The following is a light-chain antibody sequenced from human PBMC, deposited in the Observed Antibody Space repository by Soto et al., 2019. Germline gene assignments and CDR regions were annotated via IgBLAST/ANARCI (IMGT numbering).Light chain of an antibody. CDR3: HQYDTARRT. J-gene: IGKJ1*01. V-gene: IGKV3-20*01. CDR2: SAS. Sequence: EIVLPLAHGTLSLSPGERSTLSCMASQTFSSSHLAWYQQKPGQAPRLIIYSASTRATGIPDRFSGSGSGTDFTLTISRLEPEDFAVYYCHQYDTARRTFGQGTKVDIK. CDR1: QTFSSSH.